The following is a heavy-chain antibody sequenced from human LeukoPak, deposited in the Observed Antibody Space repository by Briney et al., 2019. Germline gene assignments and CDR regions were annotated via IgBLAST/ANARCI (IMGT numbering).Heavy chain of an antibody. V-gene: IGHV4-61*02. CDR2: IYTTGST. J-gene: IGHJ4*02. CDR1: GGSISSGSYY. Sequence: SETLSLTCTVSGGSISSGSYYWSWIRQPAGKGLEWIGRIYTTGSTNYNPSLKSRVTISVDTSENQFSLKLSSVTAADTAVYYCARVAAMVFDYWGQGTLVTVSS. CDR3: ARVAAMVFDY. D-gene: IGHD5-18*01.